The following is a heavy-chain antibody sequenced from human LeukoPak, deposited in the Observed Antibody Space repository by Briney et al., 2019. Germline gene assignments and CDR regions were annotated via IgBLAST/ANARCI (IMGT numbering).Heavy chain of an antibody. CDR2: IWYDGSNK. CDR3: ARDIVATTPLPFDY. D-gene: IGHD5-12*01. J-gene: IGHJ4*02. CDR1: GFTFSSYG. Sequence: PGRSLRLSCAASGFTFSSYGMHWVRQAPGKGLEWVAVIWYDGSNKYYADSVKGRFTISRDNSKNTLYLQMNSLRAEDTAVYYCARDIVATTPLPFDYWGQGTLVTVSS. V-gene: IGHV3-33*01.